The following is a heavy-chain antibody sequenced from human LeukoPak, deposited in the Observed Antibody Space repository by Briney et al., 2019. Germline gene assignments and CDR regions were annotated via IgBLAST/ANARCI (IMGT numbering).Heavy chain of an antibody. V-gene: IGHV5-51*01. CDR3: ARAGGTRCYGCWTWFDP. D-gene: IGHD2-2*01. Sequence: GESLKFSCKGSGYSFASYWIGWVRQMPGNGLEWMGIIYPGDSDTRYSPSFQGQVTISADKSISTAYLQWSSLKASDTAMYYCARAGGTRCYGCWTWFDPWGQGTLVTVSS. CDR1: GYSFASYW. CDR2: IYPGDSDT. J-gene: IGHJ5*02.